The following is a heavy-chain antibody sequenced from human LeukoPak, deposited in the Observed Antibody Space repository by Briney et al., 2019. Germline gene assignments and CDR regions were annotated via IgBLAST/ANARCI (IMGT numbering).Heavy chain of an antibody. Sequence: SDTVSLTCTVSGRTISRTSYYWGWIRQSPGKGVEWIGRIYSSGSTHYNPSLKSRVNLSVDTSKNQFSLKLASVAATDTAVYYCGRRGDPWGEGTLVTVSS. CDR3: GRRGDP. CDR2: IYSSGST. J-gene: IGHJ5*02. CDR1: GRTISRTSYY. V-gene: IGHV4-39*01.